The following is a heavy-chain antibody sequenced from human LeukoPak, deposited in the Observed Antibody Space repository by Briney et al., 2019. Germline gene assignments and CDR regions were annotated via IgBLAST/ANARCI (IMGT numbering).Heavy chain of an antibody. V-gene: IGHV3-11*04. CDR2: ISSSGSTI. D-gene: IGHD3-10*01. Sequence: GGSLRLSCAASGFTFSDYYMSWIRQAPGKGLEWVSYISSSGSTIYYADSVKGRFTISRDNAKNSLYLQMNSLRAEDTAVYYCARVEVVLWFGERYDAFDIWGQGTMVTVSS. J-gene: IGHJ3*02. CDR1: GFTFSDYY. CDR3: ARVEVVLWFGERYDAFDI.